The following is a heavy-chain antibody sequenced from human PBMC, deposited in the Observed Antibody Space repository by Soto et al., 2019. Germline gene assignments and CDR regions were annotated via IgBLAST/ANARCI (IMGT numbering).Heavy chain of an antibody. J-gene: IGHJ6*02. CDR3: ARERATVTYYYYGMDV. CDR1: GFTFSSYA. D-gene: IGHD4-4*01. V-gene: IGHV3-30-3*01. Sequence: QVQLVDSGGGVVQPGRSLRLSCAASGFTFSSYAMHWVRQAPGKGLEWVAVISYDGSNKYYADSVKGRFTISRDNSKNTLYLQMNSLRAEATAVYYCARERATVTYYYYGMDVWGQGTTVTVSS. CDR2: ISYDGSNK.